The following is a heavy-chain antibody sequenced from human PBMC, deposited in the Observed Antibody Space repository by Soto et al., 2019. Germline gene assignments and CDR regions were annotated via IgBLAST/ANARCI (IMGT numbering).Heavy chain of an antibody. D-gene: IGHD3-9*01. J-gene: IGHJ6*02. CDR3: TRDSFDGIYYYGMDV. CDR1: GITFRSNW. Sequence: EVQLVESGGGLVQPGGSLRLSCAASGITFRSNWMHWVHQDPGKGLVWVSRINTDGSSTSYADSVKGRFTISRDNAKNTLYLQMNSLRAEDTAVYYCTRDSFDGIYYYGMDVWGQGTTVTVSS. CDR2: INTDGSST. V-gene: IGHV3-74*01.